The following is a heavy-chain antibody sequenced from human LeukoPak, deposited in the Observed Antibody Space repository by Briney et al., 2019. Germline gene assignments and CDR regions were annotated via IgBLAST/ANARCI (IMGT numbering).Heavy chain of an antibody. J-gene: IGHJ6*03. Sequence: GGSLRLSCAASGFTFSTYWMTWVRQAPGKGLEWVANINQDGSGKYYVDSVKGRFTISRDNAKNSLYLQMNSLRAEDAAVYYCARPQYFYYMDVWGKGTTVTVSS. V-gene: IGHV3-7*01. CDR3: ARPQYFYYMDV. CDR2: INQDGSGK. CDR1: GFTFSTYW.